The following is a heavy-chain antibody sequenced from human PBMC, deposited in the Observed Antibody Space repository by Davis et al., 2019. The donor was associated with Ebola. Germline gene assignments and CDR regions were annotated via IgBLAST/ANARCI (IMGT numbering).Heavy chain of an antibody. V-gene: IGHV1-18*04. CDR1: GYTFTGYY. J-gene: IGHJ4*02. CDR3: ARDHFSYGDYRRRCLDY. D-gene: IGHD4-17*01. CDR2: INPNSGNT. Sequence: ASVKVSCKASGYTFTGYYMHWVRQAPRQGLEWMGWINPNSGNTNYAQKLQGRVTMTTDTSTSTAYMELRSLRSDDTAVYYCARDHFSYGDYRRRCLDYWGQGTLVTVSS.